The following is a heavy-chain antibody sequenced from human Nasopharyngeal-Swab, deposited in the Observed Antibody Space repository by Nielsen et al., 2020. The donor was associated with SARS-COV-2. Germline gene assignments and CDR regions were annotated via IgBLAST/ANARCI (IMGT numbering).Heavy chain of an antibody. J-gene: IGHJ4*02. CDR3: ARPIQANQIWSYDY. V-gene: IGHV4-39*01. CDR2: ISYSGTT. Sequence: SETLSLTCTVSGGSISSSSYYWGWIRQPPGKGLEWIGSISYSGTTYYNPSLKSRVTISVDRSKNQFSLKLSSVTAADAAVYYCARPIQANQIWSYDYWGQGTLVTVSS. D-gene: IGHD1-14*01. CDR1: GGSISSSSYY.